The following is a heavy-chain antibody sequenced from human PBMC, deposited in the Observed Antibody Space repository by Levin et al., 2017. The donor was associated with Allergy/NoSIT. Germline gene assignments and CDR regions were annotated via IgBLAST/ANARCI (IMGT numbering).Heavy chain of an antibody. D-gene: IGHD6-19*01. CDR2: INPNSGGT. CDR1: GYTFTGYY. V-gene: IGHV1-2*02. J-gene: IGHJ5*02. Sequence: ASVKVSCKASGYTFTGYYMHWVRQAPGQGLEWMGWINPNSGGTNYAQKFQGRVTMTRDTSISTAYMELSRLRSDDTAVYYCARPASGWYSWFDPWGQGTLVTVSS. CDR3: ARPASGWYSWFDP.